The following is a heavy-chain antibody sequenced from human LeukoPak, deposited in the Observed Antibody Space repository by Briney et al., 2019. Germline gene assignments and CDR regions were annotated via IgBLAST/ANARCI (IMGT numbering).Heavy chain of an antibody. D-gene: IGHD5-18*01. V-gene: IGHV1-46*01. CDR3: ARGGTLGYSYGPFYFDY. CDR2: INPSGGST. CDR1: GYTFTSYY. Sequence: ASAKVSCKVSGYTFTSYYMHWVRQAPGQWLEWMGIINPSGGSTSYAQKFQGRVTMTRDMSTSTVYMELSSLRSEDTAVYYCARGGTLGYSYGPFYFDYWGQGTLVTVSS. J-gene: IGHJ4*02.